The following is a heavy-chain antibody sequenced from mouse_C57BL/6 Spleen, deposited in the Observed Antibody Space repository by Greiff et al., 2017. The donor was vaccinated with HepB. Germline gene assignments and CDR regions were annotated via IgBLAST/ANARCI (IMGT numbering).Heavy chain of an antibody. CDR1: GYAFSSYW. CDR3: ARSAYTYWYFDV. J-gene: IGHJ1*03. Sequence: VKLQQSGAELVKPGASVKISCKASGYAFSSYWMNWVKQRPGKGLEWIGQIYPGDGDTNYNGKFKGKATLTADKSSSTAYMQLSSLTSEDSAVYFCARSAYTYWYFDVWGTGTTVTVSS. D-gene: IGHD3-1*01. V-gene: IGHV1-80*01. CDR2: IYPGDGDT.